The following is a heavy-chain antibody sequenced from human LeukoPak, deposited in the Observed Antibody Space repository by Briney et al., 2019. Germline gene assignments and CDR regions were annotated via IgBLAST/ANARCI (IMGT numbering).Heavy chain of an antibody. V-gene: IGHV1-2*02. J-gene: IGHJ4*02. Sequence: ASVKVSCKASGYTFTGYYMHWVRQAPGQGLEWMGWINPNSGGTNYAQKFQGRVIMTRDTSISTAYMELSRLRSDDTAVYYCARVLALAGTLPLGYWGQGTLVTVSS. CDR3: ARVLALAGTLPLGY. CDR2: INPNSGGT. D-gene: IGHD6-19*01. CDR1: GYTFTGYY.